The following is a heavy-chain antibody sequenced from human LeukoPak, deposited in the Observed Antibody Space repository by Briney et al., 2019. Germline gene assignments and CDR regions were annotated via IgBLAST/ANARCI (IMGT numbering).Heavy chain of an antibody. CDR3: GRSGIVTTAVPF. D-gene: IGHD1-26*01. V-gene: IGHV3-7*01. CDR2: IKEDGSEK. Sequence: GGSLRLSCAASGFSFSSYWMSWVRQAPGKGLEWVANIKEDGSEKNYVDSVKGRFTISRDNAKNSLYLQMNTLRAEDTAVYYCGRSGIVTTAVPFWGQGTWSPSPQ. CDR1: GFSFSSYW. J-gene: IGHJ4*02.